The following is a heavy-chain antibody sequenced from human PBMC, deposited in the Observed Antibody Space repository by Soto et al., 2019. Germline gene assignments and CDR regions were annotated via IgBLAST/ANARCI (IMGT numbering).Heavy chain of an antibody. Sequence: QVQLQESGTGLVKPSQTLSLTCSVSGESISSGGYYWSWIRHHPGKGLEWIGYIYDSESYYYNPSLKSRVTISMDTSKNHFAMRLSSVTAADTAVYYCARASSSSSAADYWGQGTLATVSS. D-gene: IGHD6-6*01. CDR3: ARASSSSSAADY. J-gene: IGHJ4*02. CDR2: IYDSESY. V-gene: IGHV4-31*03. CDR1: GESISSGGYY.